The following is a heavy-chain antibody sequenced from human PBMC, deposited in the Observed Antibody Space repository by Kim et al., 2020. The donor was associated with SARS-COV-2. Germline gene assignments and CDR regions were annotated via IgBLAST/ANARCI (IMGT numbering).Heavy chain of an antibody. V-gene: IGHV4-34*01. D-gene: IGHD6-19*01. J-gene: IGHJ4*02. CDR3: ARGLIRIAVAGLYFDY. Sequence: SRKSRVTISVDTSKNQFSLKLSAVTAADTAVYYCARGLIRIAVAGLYFDYWGQGTLVTVSS.